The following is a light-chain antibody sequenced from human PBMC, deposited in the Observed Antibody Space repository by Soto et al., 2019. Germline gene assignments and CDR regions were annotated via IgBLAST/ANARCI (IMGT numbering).Light chain of an antibody. Sequence: QSVLTQPPSASGTPGQRVTISCSGSSSNIGSNSVNWYQQLPGTAPKLLLYSNDRRPSGVPDRFSGSKSGTSASLAISGLQSEDEADYYCAAWDDSLNGYVFGTGTKLTVL. V-gene: IGLV1-44*01. CDR1: SSNIGSNS. CDR3: AAWDDSLNGYV. CDR2: SND. J-gene: IGLJ1*01.